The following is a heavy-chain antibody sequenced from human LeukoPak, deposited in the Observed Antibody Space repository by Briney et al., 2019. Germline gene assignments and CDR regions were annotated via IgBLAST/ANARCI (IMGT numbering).Heavy chain of an antibody. Sequence: SQTLSLTCAISGDSVSSSSAAWNWIRQSPSRGLEWLGRTYYRSKWYNDYAVSVKSRITINPDTSKNQFSLQLNSVTPEDTAVYYCARVAYYYDRSGYGRYTLFDYWGQGTLVTVSS. V-gene: IGHV6-1*01. CDR3: ARVAYYYDRSGYGRYTLFDY. D-gene: IGHD3-22*01. CDR1: GDSVSSSSAA. J-gene: IGHJ4*02. CDR2: TYYRSKWYN.